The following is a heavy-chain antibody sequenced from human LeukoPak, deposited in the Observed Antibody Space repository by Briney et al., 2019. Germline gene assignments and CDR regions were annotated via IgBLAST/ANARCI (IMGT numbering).Heavy chain of an antibody. Sequence: SETLSLTCTVSGGSISSYYWSWIRPPPGKGLEWIGYIYYSGSTNYNPSLKSRVTISVDTSKNQFSLKLSSVTAADTAVYYCARVRGKWQPLDAFDIWGQGTMVTVSS. D-gene: IGHD1-26*01. J-gene: IGHJ3*02. CDR1: GGSISSYY. CDR3: ARVRGKWQPLDAFDI. V-gene: IGHV4-59*01. CDR2: IYYSGST.